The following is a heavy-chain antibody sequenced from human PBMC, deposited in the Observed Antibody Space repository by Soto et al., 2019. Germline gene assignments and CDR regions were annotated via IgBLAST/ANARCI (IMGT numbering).Heavy chain of an antibody. Sequence: ASVKVSCKASGYTFSDYYIHWVRQAPGQGLEWMGWINPNSGGTKYAPKFQGGVTMTRDTSITTAYMELSRLRSGDTAVYYCAREPATAKPEGVDFWGQGTLVSSPQ. CDR3: AREPATAKPEGVDF. J-gene: IGHJ4*02. D-gene: IGHD1-1*01. V-gene: IGHV1-2*02. CDR1: GYTFSDYY. CDR2: INPNSGGT.